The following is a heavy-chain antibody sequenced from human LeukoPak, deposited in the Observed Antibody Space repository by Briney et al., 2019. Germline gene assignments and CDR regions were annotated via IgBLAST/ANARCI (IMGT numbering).Heavy chain of an antibody. V-gene: IGHV3-30*04. CDR1: GFTFSSYA. CDR3: ARGLPEHAYSSSWYPAYYYYMDV. D-gene: IGHD6-13*01. Sequence: PGGSLRLSCAASGFTFSSYAMHWVRQAPGKGLEWVAVMSYDGSNKYYADSVKGRFTISRDNSKNTLYLQMNSLRAEDTAVYYCARGLPEHAYSSSWYPAYYYYMDVWGTGTTVAVSS. J-gene: IGHJ6*03. CDR2: MSYDGSNK.